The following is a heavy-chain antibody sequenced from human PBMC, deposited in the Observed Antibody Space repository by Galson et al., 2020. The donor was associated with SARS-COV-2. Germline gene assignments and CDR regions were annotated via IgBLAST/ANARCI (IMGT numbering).Heavy chain of an antibody. D-gene: IGHD3-3*01. V-gene: IGHV3-48*03. CDR2: ISSSGSTI. CDR3: ARDEYDRSYLDY. Sequence: GGSLRLSCAASGFTFSSYEMNWVRQAPGKGLEWVSYISSSGSTIYYADSVKGRFTISRDNAKNSLYLQMNSLRAEDTAVYYCARDEYDRSYLDYWGQGSLVTVSS. CDR1: GFTFSSYE. J-gene: IGHJ4*02.